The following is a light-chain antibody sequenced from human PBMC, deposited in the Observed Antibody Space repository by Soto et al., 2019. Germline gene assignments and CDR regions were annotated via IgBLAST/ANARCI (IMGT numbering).Light chain of an antibody. V-gene: IGKV3-20*01. CDR1: QSVSSSS. J-gene: IGKJ1*01. CDR2: VAS. Sequence: EIVLTQSPGTLSLSPGDRATLSCRASQSVSSSSLAWYQQKPGQAPRLLIYVASISATGIPDRFSGSGSGTNFTRTINRLEPEDFAVYYCEQDGSTPGTFGQGTKVEIK. CDR3: EQDGSTPGT.